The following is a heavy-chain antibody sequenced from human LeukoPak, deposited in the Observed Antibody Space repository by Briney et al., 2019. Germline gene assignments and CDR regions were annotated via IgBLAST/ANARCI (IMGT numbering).Heavy chain of an antibody. D-gene: IGHD3-22*01. J-gene: IGHJ3*01. Sequence: GGSLRLSCEASGFSIRTYYMSWVRQVPGKGLGWVSVIYSGGTIRYADSVKGRFTFSRDNFKDTLNLQMNSLRADDTAVYYCVRAVHHNFYSDSSGYYGDAFDVWGQGTVVTVSS. V-gene: IGHV3-53*01. CDR1: GFSIRTYY. CDR3: VRAVHHNFYSDSSGYYGDAFDV. CDR2: IYSGGTI.